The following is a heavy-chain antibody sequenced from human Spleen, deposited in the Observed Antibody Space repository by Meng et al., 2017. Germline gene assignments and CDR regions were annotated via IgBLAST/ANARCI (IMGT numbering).Heavy chain of an antibody. V-gene: IGHV4-39*01. CDR1: GGSISTSGYY. CDR3: VRSSAWVRTGFDP. J-gene: IGHJ5*02. CDR2: IGHSGFT. Sequence: QPQLQESGPGLVRPSEALSLTCCVSGGSISTSGYYWGWIRQPPGKGLEWIGGIGHSGFTYYTPSLKSRVAVSIDTSRNQFSLWLTSVTAADTAVYYCVRSSAWVRTGFDPWGQGTLVTVSS. D-gene: IGHD6-19*01.